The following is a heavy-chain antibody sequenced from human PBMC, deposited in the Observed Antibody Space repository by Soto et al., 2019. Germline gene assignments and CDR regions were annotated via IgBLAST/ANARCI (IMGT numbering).Heavy chain of an antibody. CDR2: ISGSGGST. J-gene: IGHJ3*02. CDR3: AKAGYGDYSGSTLATANAFDI. D-gene: IGHD4-17*01. V-gene: IGHV3-23*01. Sequence: GGSLRLSCAASGFTFSSYAMSWVRQAPGKGLEWVSAISGSGGSTYYADSVKGRFTISRDNSKNTLYLQMNSLRAEDTAVYYCAKAGYGDYSGSTLATANAFDIWGQGTMVTVSS. CDR1: GFTFSSYA.